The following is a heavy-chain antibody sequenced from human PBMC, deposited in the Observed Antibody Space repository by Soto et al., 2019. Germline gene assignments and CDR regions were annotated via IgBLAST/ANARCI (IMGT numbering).Heavy chain of an antibody. CDR2: ISAYNGNT. CDR1: GYTFTSYG. Sequence: GASVKVSCKASGYTFTSYGISWVRQAPGQGLEWMGWISAYNGNTNYAQKLQGRVTMTTDTSTSTAYMELRSLRSDDTAVYYCARARYYYGSGILPHYYFDYWGQGTLVTVS. V-gene: IGHV1-18*04. D-gene: IGHD3-10*01. CDR3: ARARYYYGSGILPHYYFDY. J-gene: IGHJ4*02.